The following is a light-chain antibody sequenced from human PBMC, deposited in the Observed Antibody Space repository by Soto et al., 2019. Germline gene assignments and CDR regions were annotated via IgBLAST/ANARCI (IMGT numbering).Light chain of an antibody. J-gene: IGKJ1*01. CDR2: AAS. CDR3: LQLNTYPWT. Sequence: IQMTQSPSSLSASVGDRLSITCRASQVITNDLGWYQQKPGKAPKRLTYAASTLQSGVPSRISGSGSGTEFTLTISSLQPEDVATYYCLQLNTYPWTFGQGTKVDIK. V-gene: IGKV1-17*01. CDR1: QVITND.